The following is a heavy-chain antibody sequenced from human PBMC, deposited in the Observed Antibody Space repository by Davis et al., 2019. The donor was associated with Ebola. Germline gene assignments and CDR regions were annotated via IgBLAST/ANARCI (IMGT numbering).Heavy chain of an antibody. Sequence: ASVKVSCKAFGYTFTNYYVHWVRQAPGQGLEWMGVINPSAGHTNHAPKFQGRVTITRDTSTRTVYMEVRRLKSDDTAVYYCARDGPDYYGLDVWGQGTAVTVSS. CDR1: GYTFTNYY. V-gene: IGHV1-46*01. J-gene: IGHJ6*02. CDR2: INPSAGHT. CDR3: ARDGPDYYGLDV.